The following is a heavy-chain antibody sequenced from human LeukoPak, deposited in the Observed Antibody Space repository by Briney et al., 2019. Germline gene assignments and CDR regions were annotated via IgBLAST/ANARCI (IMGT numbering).Heavy chain of an antibody. CDR1: GGSFSGYY. D-gene: IGHD1-7*01. J-gene: IGHJ6*02. Sequence: KASETLSLTCAVYGGSFSGYYWSWIRQPPGKGLEWIGEVTHSGSTNYNPSLKSRVTISVDTSKNQFSLKLSSVTAADTAVYHCARDNWNYGSSMDVWGQGTTVTVSS. CDR2: VTHSGST. CDR3: ARDNWNYGSSMDV. V-gene: IGHV4-34*01.